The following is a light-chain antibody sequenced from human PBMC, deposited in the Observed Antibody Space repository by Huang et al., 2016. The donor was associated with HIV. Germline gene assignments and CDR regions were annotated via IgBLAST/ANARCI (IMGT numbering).Light chain of an antibody. V-gene: IGKV3-11*01. CDR1: QSVNTF. CDR3: QQRSNRPLT. J-gene: IGKJ4*01. CDR2: DAA. Sequence: EIVLTQSPATLSLSPWERATLSCRASQSVNTFLAWYQQKTGQAPMLRIYDAANRATGIPARFSGSGSGTDFTLTISSLEPEDFAVYYCQQRSNRPLTFGGGTKVEIK.